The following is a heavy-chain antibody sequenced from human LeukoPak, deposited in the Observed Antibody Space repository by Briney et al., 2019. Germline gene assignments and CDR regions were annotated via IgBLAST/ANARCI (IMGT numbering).Heavy chain of an antibody. CDR1: GFTFSSYS. Sequence: PGGSLRLSCAASGFTFSSYSMNWVRQAPGKGLGWVSSISSSSSYIYYADSVKGRFTISRDNAKNSLYLQMNSLRAEDTAVYYCASPSTGYYYDSSYDAFDIWGQGTMVTVSS. V-gene: IGHV3-21*01. CDR2: ISSSSSYI. J-gene: IGHJ3*02. CDR3: ASPSTGYYYDSSYDAFDI. D-gene: IGHD3-22*01.